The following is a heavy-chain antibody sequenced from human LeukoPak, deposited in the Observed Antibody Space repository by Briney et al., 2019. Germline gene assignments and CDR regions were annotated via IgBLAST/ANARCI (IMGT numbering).Heavy chain of an antibody. J-gene: IGHJ4*02. CDR2: INHSGST. CDR1: GGSISSSSYY. D-gene: IGHD2-2*01. Sequence: SETLSLTCTVSGGSISSSSYYWSWIRQPPGKGLEWIGEINHSGSTSYNPSLKSRVTTSVDTSNKQFSLKLSSITAADTAVYYCARVSVTSGWTYDHWGQGTLVTVSS. CDR3: ARVSVTSGWTYDH. V-gene: IGHV4-39*07.